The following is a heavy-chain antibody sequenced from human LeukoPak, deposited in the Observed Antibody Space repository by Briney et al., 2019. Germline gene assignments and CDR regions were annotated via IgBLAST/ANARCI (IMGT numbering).Heavy chain of an antibody. V-gene: IGHV4-59*01. D-gene: IGHD1-1*01. J-gene: IGHJ4*02. CDR2: IHYSGST. CDR3: ASGFRGQLGYFDY. CDR1: GGSIGSYY. Sequence: SETLSLTCTVSGGSIGSYYLSWIRQPPGKGLEWIGYIHYSGSTNYNPSLKSRVTISVDTSKNQFSLRLSSVTAADTALYYCASGFRGQLGYFDYWGQGTLVTVSS.